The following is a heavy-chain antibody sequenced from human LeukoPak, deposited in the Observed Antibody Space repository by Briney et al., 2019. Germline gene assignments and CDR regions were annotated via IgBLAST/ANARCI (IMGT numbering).Heavy chain of an antibody. Sequence: SVKVSCKASGGTFNTFTISWVRQAPGQGLEWMGRIDIANYAQKFQDRVTITADKSTTTAYMELSSLRSEDTAIYYCASGPKVSCGVDCHSDYFDYWGQGTLVTVSS. J-gene: IGHJ4*02. V-gene: IGHV1-69*02. CDR3: ASGPKVSCGVDCHSDYFDY. CDR1: GGTFNTFT. D-gene: IGHD2-21*02. CDR2: IDIA.